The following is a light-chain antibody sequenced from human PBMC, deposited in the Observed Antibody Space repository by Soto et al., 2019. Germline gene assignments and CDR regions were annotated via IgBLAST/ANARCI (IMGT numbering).Light chain of an antibody. Sequence: IQMTQSPSTLSAFVGDRVTITCRASQSVNSWLAWYQQGPGKAPKLLIYDASTLESGVPSRFSGSGSGTEFTLTISSLQPDDFATYYCLQDYNFRTFAQGTKVAIK. CDR1: QSVNSW. CDR2: DAS. J-gene: IGKJ1*01. CDR3: LQDYNFRT. V-gene: IGKV1-5*01.